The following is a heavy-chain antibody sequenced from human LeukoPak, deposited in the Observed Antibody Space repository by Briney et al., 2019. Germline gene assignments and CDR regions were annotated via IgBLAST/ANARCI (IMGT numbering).Heavy chain of an antibody. D-gene: IGHD2-15*01. J-gene: IGHJ6*03. CDR2: ITSSSSYT. CDR3: AKQDYNCSGGSCYSNSYYYYHMDV. Sequence: GGSLRLSCAAPGITFSNYNMNWVRQAPGKGLEWISSITSSSSYTFYADSVKGRFTISRDNSKNTLYLQMNSLRAVDTAVYYCAKQDYNCSGGSCYSNSYYYYHMDVWGKGTTVTISS. V-gene: IGHV3-21*01. CDR1: GITFSNYN.